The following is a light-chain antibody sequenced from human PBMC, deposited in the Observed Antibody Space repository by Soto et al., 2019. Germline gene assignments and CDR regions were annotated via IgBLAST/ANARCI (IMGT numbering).Light chain of an antibody. CDR1: SSDVGGYNY. CDR2: EVS. Sequence: QSVLTQPASVSGSPGQSITISCTGTSSDVGGYNYVSWYQQHPGKAPKLMIYEVSNRPSGVSNRFSGSKSGNTASLTISGLQAEDEDDYYCSSYTSSSTSPYVFGTGTKLTVL. J-gene: IGLJ1*01. CDR3: SSYTSSSTSPYV. V-gene: IGLV2-14*01.